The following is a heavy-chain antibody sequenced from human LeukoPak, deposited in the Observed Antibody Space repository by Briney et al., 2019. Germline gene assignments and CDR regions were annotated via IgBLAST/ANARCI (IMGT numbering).Heavy chain of an antibody. CDR2: ISSSGSTI. Sequence: PGGSLRLSCAASGFTFSSYEMNWVRQAPGKGLEWVSYISSSGSTIYYADSVKGRFTISRDNAKNSLYLQMNSLRAEDTAVYYCARPYYDILTGYYYWGQGTLVTVSS. V-gene: IGHV3-48*03. CDR1: GFTFSSYE. J-gene: IGHJ4*02. CDR3: ARPYYDILTGYYY. D-gene: IGHD3-9*01.